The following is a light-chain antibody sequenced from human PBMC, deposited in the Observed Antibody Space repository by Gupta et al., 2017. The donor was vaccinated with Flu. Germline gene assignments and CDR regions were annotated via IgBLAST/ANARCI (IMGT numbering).Light chain of an antibody. CDR1: QSSDSW. CDR3: QHDRSSPWT. V-gene: IGKV1-5*03. Sequence: PSTLSASVGDRVTITCLASQSSDSWLAWYQQKPGKAPKLLIYKASNLESGVPSRFSGSGSGTEFTLTISSLQPDDFATYYCQHDRSSPWTFGQGTTVEIK. J-gene: IGKJ1*01. CDR2: KAS.